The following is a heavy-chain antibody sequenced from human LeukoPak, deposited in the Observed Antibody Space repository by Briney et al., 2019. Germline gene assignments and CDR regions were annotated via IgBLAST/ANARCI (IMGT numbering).Heavy chain of an antibody. CDR3: ARQAGYYDSSGYYINYYYYYYMDV. Sequence: SETLSLTCTVSGGSISNSTYYWGWIRQPPGKGLEWIGTIYSSGSTYYNPSLKSRVTISVDTSKNQFSLKLSSVTAADTAIYYCARQAGYYDSSGYYINYYYYYYMDVWGKGTTVTISS. J-gene: IGHJ6*03. V-gene: IGHV4-39*07. CDR2: IYSSGST. D-gene: IGHD3-22*01. CDR1: GGSISNSTYY.